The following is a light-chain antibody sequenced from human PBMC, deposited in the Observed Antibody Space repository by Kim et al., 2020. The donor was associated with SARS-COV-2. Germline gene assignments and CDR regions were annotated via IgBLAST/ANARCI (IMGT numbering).Light chain of an antibody. CDR1: RTISRY. V-gene: IGKV1-39*01. CDR2: VAS. Sequence: SASVGDRVTITCRASRTISRYLNWYQQKPGKAPKLLISVASTLQSEVPSRFSGSGSGTDFTLTISSLQPEDFVTYYCQQSYTSPTFGGGTKVDIK. J-gene: IGKJ4*01. CDR3: QQSYTSPT.